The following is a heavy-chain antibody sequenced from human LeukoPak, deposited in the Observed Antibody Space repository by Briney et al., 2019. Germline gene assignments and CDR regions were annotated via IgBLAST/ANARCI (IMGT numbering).Heavy chain of an antibody. Sequence: PGGSLRLSCAASGSTFSSYSMNWVRQAPGKGLEWVSSVSSSSSCIYYADSVKGRFTISRDNAKNSLYLQMNSLRAEDTAVYYCARNFWSGYSTYYYGMDVWGQGTTVTVSS. V-gene: IGHV3-21*01. CDR2: VSSSSSCI. CDR3: ARNFWSGYSTYYYGMDV. D-gene: IGHD3-3*01. CDR1: GSTFSSYS. J-gene: IGHJ6*02.